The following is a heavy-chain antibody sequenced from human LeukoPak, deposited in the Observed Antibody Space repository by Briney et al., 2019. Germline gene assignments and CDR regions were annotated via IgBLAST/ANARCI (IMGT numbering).Heavy chain of an antibody. CDR2: ISSSSSYI. D-gene: IGHD6-13*01. V-gene: IGHV3-21*01. J-gene: IGHJ5*02. CDR1: GFTFSSYS. Sequence: GGSLRLSCAASGFTFSSYSMNWVRQAPGKGLEWVSSISSSSSYIYCADSVKGRFTISRDNAKNSLYLQMNSLRAEDTAVYYCARDPRRSCSWYVGEGYWFDPWGQGTLVTVSS. CDR3: ARDPRRSCSWYVGEGYWFDP.